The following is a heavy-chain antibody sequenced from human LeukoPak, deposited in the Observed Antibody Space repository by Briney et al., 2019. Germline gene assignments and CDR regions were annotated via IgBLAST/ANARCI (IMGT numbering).Heavy chain of an antibody. V-gene: IGHV4-59*12. CDR2: IYYSGST. CDR1: GGSISSYY. J-gene: IGHJ5*02. D-gene: IGHD1-26*01. CDR3: ARDAHGSYLA. Sequence: PSETLSLTCTVSGGSISSYYWSWIRQPPGKGLEWIGYIYYSGSTNYNPSLKSRVTISVDTSKNQFSLKLSSVTAADTAVYYCARDAHGSYLAWGQGTLVTVSS.